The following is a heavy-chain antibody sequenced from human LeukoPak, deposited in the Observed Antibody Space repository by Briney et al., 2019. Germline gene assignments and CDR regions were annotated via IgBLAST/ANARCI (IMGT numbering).Heavy chain of an antibody. Sequence: GGSLRLSCAASGFTFSDFTMNWVRQAPGKGLEWVSCISGSSSSYIYYSDSVKGRFTISRDNAKSSVYLQMNSLRAEDTAVYYCAKASYIGRGSWFDPWGQGTLVTVSS. D-gene: IGHD1-26*01. CDR3: AKASYIGRGSWFDP. J-gene: IGHJ5*02. CDR2: ISGSSSSYI. V-gene: IGHV3-21*04. CDR1: GFTFSDFT.